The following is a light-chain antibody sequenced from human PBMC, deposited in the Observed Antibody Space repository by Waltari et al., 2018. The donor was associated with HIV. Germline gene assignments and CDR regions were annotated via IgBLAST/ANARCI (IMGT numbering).Light chain of an antibody. J-gene: IGKJ2*01. V-gene: IGKV3-20*01. CDR1: QRVSGDY. CDR3: QQYGSSPYT. CDR2: GAS. Sequence: CRASQRVSGDYVAWYQQKPCQAPRLLIYGASSRATGIPDTFAGSGSGTDFTLTISRLDPEDFAVYYCQQYGSSPYTFGQGTNLEIK.